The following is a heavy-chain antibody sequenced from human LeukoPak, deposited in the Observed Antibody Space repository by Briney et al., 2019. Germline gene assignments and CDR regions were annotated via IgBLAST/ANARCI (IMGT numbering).Heavy chain of an antibody. CDR3: ARIPNYDFWSGYYLFDY. V-gene: IGHV3-23*01. D-gene: IGHD3-3*01. J-gene: IGHJ4*02. Sequence: GGSLRLSCAASGFTFSSYAMSWVRQAPGKGLEWVSAISGSGGSTYYADSVKGRFTISRDNSMNTLYLQMNSLRAEDTAVYYCARIPNYDFWSGYYLFDYWGQGTLVTVSS. CDR2: ISGSGGST. CDR1: GFTFSSYA.